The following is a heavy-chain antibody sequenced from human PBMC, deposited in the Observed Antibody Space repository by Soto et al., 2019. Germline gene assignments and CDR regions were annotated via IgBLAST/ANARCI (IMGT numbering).Heavy chain of an antibody. J-gene: IGHJ5*02. D-gene: IGHD3-3*01. Sequence: QVHLQQSGPGLVNPSETLSLTCTVSGGSMSSYYWTWIRQPAGKGLERIGRVYSSGGTHYNPSLKSRLTISLDTSKNQLSLRLLSVTDADTAVYYCARGQRFSDWFDPLGQGTLVTVSS. CDR1: GGSMSSYY. CDR3: ARGQRFSDWFDP. CDR2: VYSSGGT. V-gene: IGHV4-4*07.